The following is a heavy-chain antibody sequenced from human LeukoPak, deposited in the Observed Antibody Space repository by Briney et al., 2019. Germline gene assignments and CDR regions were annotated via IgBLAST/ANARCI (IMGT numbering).Heavy chain of an antibody. CDR3: AKAVWFGEFDYYFFGLDV. V-gene: IGHV3-23*01. D-gene: IGHD3-10*01. CDR2: ISGSGGDT. Sequence: PGGSLRLPCAAFGFTFSSYAMGWVRQAPGKGLEWVSAISGSGGDTYYAHSVKGRFTFSRDNSKNTLYLQMNSLRPEDTALYYCAKAVWFGEFDYYFFGLDVWGQGTTVTVSS. CDR1: GFTFSSYA. J-gene: IGHJ6*02.